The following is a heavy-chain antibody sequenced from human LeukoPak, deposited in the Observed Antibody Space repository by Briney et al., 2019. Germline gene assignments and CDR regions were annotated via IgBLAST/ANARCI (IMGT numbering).Heavy chain of an antibody. D-gene: IGHD3-16*02. CDR2: IYYSGST. J-gene: IGHJ4*02. CDR3: ARVGGYDYVWGSYRPPSNFDY. Sequence: PSETLSLTCTVSGGSISSSSYYWGWIRQPPGKGLEWIGSIYYSGSTYYNPSLKSRVTISVDASKNQFSLKLSSVTAADTAVYYCARVGGYDYVWGSYRPPSNFDYWGQGILVTVSS. V-gene: IGHV4-39*01. CDR1: GGSISSSSYY.